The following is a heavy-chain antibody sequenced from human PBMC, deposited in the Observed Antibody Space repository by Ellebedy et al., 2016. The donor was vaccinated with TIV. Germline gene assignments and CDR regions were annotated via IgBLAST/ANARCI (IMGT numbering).Heavy chain of an antibody. CDR2: IIAYNGNT. J-gene: IGHJ5*02. CDR1: VYTFTSYG. D-gene: IGHD2-2*01. CDR3: ARYCNSTTCSNWFDP. Sequence: AASVKVSCKTSVYTFTSYGISWVRQAPGQGLEWMGWIIAYNGNTNYAQMLQGRVTMTTDTFTSTAYMELRSLRSDDTAVYYCARYCNSTTCSNWFDPWGQGTLVTVSS. V-gene: IGHV1-18*04.